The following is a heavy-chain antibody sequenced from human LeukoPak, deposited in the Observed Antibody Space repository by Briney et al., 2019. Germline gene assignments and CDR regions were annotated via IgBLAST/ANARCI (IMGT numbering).Heavy chain of an antibody. V-gene: IGHV1-18*01. CDR1: GYTFTSYD. CDR2: ISAYNGNT. J-gene: IGHJ5*02. CDR3: ARDGGEVPAAIRGWFDP. D-gene: IGHD2-2*02. Sequence: ASVQVSCKASGYTFTSYDISWVRQAPGQGLEWMGWISAYNGNTNYAQKLQGRVTITTDTSTSTAYMELRSLRSDDTAVYYCARDGGEVPAAIRGWFDPWGQGTLVTVSS.